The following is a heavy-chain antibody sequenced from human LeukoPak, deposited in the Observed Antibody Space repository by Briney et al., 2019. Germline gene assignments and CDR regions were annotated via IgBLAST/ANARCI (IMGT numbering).Heavy chain of an antibody. V-gene: IGHV4-31*03. CDR1: GDSINSAAYY. J-gene: IGHJ5*02. Sequence: SQTLSLTCTVSGDSINSAAYYWSWIRQHPGKCLEWIGYIYYSGSTHYNPSLKSRVTISVDTSKNHFSLKLRSVTAADTAVYYCAREVIVEVVTARVFDPWGQGTLVTVSS. CDR2: IYYSGST. CDR3: AREVIVEVVTARVFDP. D-gene: IGHD2-21*02.